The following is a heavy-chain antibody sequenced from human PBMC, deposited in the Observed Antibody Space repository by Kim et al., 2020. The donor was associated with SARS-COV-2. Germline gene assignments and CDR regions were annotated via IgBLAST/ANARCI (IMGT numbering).Heavy chain of an antibody. Sequence: SETLSLTCKVYGGAFSGHYWSWIRQRPGKGLEWVGEIDHSGTTTYRPSLESRVTVSKDTARNDFSLTLRSVTAADTAVYFCASGLWKSYSSSHYYIYGLDVWGHETTVSVSS. J-gene: IGHJ6*02. CDR2: IDHSGTT. D-gene: IGHD5-18*01. CDR1: GGAFSGHY. V-gene: IGHV4-34*01. CDR3: ASGLWKSYSSSHYYIYGLDV.